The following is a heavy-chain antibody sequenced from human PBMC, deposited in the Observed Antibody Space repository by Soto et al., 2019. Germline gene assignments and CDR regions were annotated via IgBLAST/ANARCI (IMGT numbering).Heavy chain of an antibody. Sequence: QVQLVQSGAEVRKPGSSVKVSCKAPGGTFSTYIISWVRQAPGQGLEWMGRIIPIPDITNYAQKFQGRVTVTADSSTSTAYMELTSLKSEDTAVYYCARDRITTRGDAFDLWGHGTMVTVSS. V-gene: IGHV1-69*08. CDR1: GGTFSTYI. CDR3: ARDRITTRGDAFDL. D-gene: IGHD3-3*01. J-gene: IGHJ3*01. CDR2: IIPIPDIT.